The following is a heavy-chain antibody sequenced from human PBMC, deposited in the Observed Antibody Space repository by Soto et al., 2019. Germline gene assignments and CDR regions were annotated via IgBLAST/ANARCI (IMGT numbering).Heavy chain of an antibody. V-gene: IGHV2-5*02. CDR3: AHRLETGRCSGASCRCAFDV. CDR2: IYWDDDK. Sequence: QITLKESGPPLVKPTQTLTLTCTFSGFSLSTSGVGVGWIRQPPGKALEWLTLIYWDDDKRYSPFLKSRLTVTKDTYNNQVVLTMTNMNPVDTGTYYCAHRLETGRCSGASCRCAFDVWGQGTTVTVSS. CDR1: GFSLSTSGVG. J-gene: IGHJ3*01. D-gene: IGHD2-15*01.